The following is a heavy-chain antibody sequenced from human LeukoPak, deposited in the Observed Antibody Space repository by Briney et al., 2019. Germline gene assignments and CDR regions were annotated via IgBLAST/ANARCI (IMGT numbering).Heavy chain of an antibody. D-gene: IGHD2-21*02. CDR2: ISSSGNSK. Sequence: GGSLRLSCEAFGFSFRGFSTYSMNWVRQAPGKGLEWVSCISSSGNSKFYAESVKGRFTISRDNAKNSLYLQMNSLRDEDTAVYYCARRVRWVTGETSGYYFDYWGQGTLVTVSS. V-gene: IGHV3-21*06. J-gene: IGHJ4*02. CDR3: ARRVRWVTGETSGYYFDY. CDR1: GFSFRGFSTYS.